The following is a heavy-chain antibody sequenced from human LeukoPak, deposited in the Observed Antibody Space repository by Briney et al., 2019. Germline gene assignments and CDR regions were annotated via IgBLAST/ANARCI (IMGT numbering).Heavy chain of an antibody. CDR3: ARDYVRNTSFYFDY. CDR2: IIPIFGSA. J-gene: IGHJ4*02. V-gene: IGHV1-69*13. Sequence: GASVKVSCKASGGTFSSYAISWVRQAPGQGLEWMGGIIPIFGSANYAQRFQGRVTITADESTNTVYMELGSLRSEDTAVYYCARDYVRNTSFYFDYWGQGTLVTVSS. D-gene: IGHD3-16*02. CDR1: GGTFSSYA.